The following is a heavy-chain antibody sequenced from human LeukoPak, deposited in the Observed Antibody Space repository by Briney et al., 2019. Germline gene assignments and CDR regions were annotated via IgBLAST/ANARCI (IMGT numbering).Heavy chain of an antibody. J-gene: IGHJ6*03. CDR3: AKSTGMWYYFMXX. V-gene: IGHV3-33*06. Sequence: AVIWHDGSNKYYADSVKGRFTISRDNSKNTLYLQMNSLRTEDTAEYYCAKSTGMWYYFMXXXX. CDR2: IWHDGSNK. D-gene: IGHD3-10*01.